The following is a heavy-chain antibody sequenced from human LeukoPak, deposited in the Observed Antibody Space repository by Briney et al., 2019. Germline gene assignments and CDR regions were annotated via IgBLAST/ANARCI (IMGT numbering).Heavy chain of an antibody. CDR1: GFTFSSYG. D-gene: IGHD2-8*02. V-gene: IGHV3-33*01. Sequence: GRSLRLSCAASGFTFSSYGMHWFRQAPGKGLEWVAVIWYDGSKKYYADSVKGRFTISRDNSKNTLYLQMDSLRAEDTAAYYCARYNTGSVDYWGQGTLVTVSS. CDR3: ARYNTGSVDY. CDR2: IWYDGSKK. J-gene: IGHJ4*02.